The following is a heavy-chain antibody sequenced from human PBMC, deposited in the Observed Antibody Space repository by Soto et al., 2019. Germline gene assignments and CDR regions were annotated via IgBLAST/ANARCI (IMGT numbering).Heavy chain of an antibody. CDR3: AKERIELWSAFDY. J-gene: IGHJ4*02. CDR2: ISDDGDDK. V-gene: IGHV3-30*18. D-gene: IGHD5-18*01. CDR1: GFTFNKYG. Sequence: QVQLVESGGGVVQPGRSLRLSCAASGFTFNKYGIHWVRQAPGKGLEWVGVISDDGDDKYYADSVKGRFTISRDNSRNTLYLQMNSLRPEEMAMYYCAKERIELWSAFDYWGQGTLVTVSS.